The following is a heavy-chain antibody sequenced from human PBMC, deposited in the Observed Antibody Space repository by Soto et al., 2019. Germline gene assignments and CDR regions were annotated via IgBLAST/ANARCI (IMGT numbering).Heavy chain of an antibody. D-gene: IGHD1-1*01. CDR3: ARSDQADNYYYYYYMDV. V-gene: IGHV3-64*01. Sequence: GGSLRLSCAASGFTFSSYAMHWVRQAPGKGLEYVSAISSNGGSTYYANSVKGRFTISRDNSKNTLYLQMGSLRAEDMAVYYCARSDQADNYYYYYYMDVWGKGTTVTVSS. CDR2: ISSNGGST. J-gene: IGHJ6*03. CDR1: GFTFSSYA.